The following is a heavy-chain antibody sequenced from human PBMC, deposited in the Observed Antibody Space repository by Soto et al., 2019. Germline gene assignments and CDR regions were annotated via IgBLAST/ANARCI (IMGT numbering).Heavy chain of an antibody. CDR1: GGSISSGDYY. CDR2: IYYSGST. J-gene: IGHJ5*02. CDR3: AGGIVGATGWFDP. Sequence: QLQLQESGPGLVKSSQTLSLTCTVSGGSISSGDYYWSWIRQPPGKGLEWIGYIYYSGSTYYNPSLKIRVTITGDTSKNQFSPELSSVTAADTAVYYCAGGIVGATGWFDPWGQGTLVTVSS. V-gene: IGHV4-30-4*01. D-gene: IGHD1-26*01.